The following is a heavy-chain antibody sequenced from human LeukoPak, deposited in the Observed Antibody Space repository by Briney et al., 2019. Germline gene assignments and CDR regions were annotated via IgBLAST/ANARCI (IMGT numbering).Heavy chain of an antibody. CDR3: ARETIAVANAYHPGYFDY. Sequence: GGSLRLSCAASGFTFSSYETNWVRQAPGKGLEWVSYISSSGGTIYYADSVKGRFTISRDNAKNSLYLQMNSLRAEDTAVYYCARETIAVANAYHPGYFDYWGQGTLVTVSS. J-gene: IGHJ4*02. D-gene: IGHD6-19*01. CDR1: GFTFSSYE. CDR2: ISSSGGTI. V-gene: IGHV3-48*03.